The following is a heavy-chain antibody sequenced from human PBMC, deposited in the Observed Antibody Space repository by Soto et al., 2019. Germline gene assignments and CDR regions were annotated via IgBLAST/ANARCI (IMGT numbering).Heavy chain of an antibody. CDR3: AKDSSKLITFGGVIAHPFDY. CDR1: GFTFSSYA. CDR2: ISGSGGST. D-gene: IGHD3-16*02. J-gene: IGHJ4*02. Sequence: GGSLRLSCAASGFTFSSYAMSWVRQAPGKGLEWVSAISGSGGSTYYADSVKGRFTISRDNSKNTLYLQMNSLRAEDTAVYYCAKDSSKLITFGGVIAHPFDYWGQGTLVTVSS. V-gene: IGHV3-23*01.